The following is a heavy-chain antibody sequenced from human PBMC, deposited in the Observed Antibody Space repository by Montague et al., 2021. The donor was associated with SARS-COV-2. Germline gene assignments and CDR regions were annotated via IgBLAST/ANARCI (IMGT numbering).Heavy chain of an antibody. V-gene: IGHV4-39*07. Sequence: SETLSLTCSVSGGTMSSNLYSWGWVRQPPGKGLEWIGHMSSSGTIHYNPSLMRRVIISLDTSTNQFSLEVSSMTAADTAVYYCARAGRIRFLEYGMDVWGQGTTVTVSS. J-gene: IGHJ6*02. CDR1: GGTMSSNLYS. D-gene: IGHD3-3*01. CDR3: ARAGRIRFLEYGMDV. CDR2: MSSSGTI.